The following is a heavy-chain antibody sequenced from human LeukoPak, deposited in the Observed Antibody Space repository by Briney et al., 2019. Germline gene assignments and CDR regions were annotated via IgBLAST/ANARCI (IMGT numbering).Heavy chain of an antibody. CDR1: GFTFSSYG. D-gene: IGHD3-10*01. CDR2: ISYEGSTS. CDR3: ARDSLGMVRGVLTINWFDP. Sequence: PGGSLRLSCAASGFTFSSYGMQWVRQAPGKGLEWVAVISYEGSTSYYADSVKGRFTISRDNSKNTLYLQMNGLRAEDTAVYYCARDSLGMVRGVLTINWFDPWGQGTLVTVSS. V-gene: IGHV3-30*03. J-gene: IGHJ5*02.